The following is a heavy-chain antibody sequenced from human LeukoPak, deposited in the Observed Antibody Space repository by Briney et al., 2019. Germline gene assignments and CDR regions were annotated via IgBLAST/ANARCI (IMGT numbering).Heavy chain of an antibody. D-gene: IGHD2-2*01. Sequence: ASVKVSCKASGYTFTGYYMHWVRQAPGQGLEWMGWINPNSGGTNYAQKFQGRVTMTRDTSISTAYMELSSLRSEDTAVYYCAREPRDIVVVPAALGNWFDPWGQGTLVTVSS. J-gene: IGHJ5*02. CDR3: AREPRDIVVVPAALGNWFDP. CDR1: GYTFTGYY. CDR2: INPNSGGT. V-gene: IGHV1-2*02.